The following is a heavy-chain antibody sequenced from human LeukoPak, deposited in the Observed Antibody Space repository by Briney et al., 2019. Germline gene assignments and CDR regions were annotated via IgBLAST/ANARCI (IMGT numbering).Heavy chain of an antibody. CDR1: GFTFSNAW. CDR3: TTDSGYSSSIDY. CDR2: IKSKTDGGTT. D-gene: IGHD6-19*01. Sequence: GGSLRLSCAASGFTFSNAWMSWVRQAPGKGLEWVGRIKSKTDGGTTDYAAPVKGRFTISRDDSKNTLYLQMNSLKTEDTAVYYCTTDSGYSSSIDYWGQGTLVTVSS. V-gene: IGHV3-15*01. J-gene: IGHJ4*02.